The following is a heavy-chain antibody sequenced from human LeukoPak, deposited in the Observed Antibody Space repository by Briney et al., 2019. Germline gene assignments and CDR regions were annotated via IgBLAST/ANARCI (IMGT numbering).Heavy chain of an antibody. D-gene: IGHD2-2*01. J-gene: IGHJ5*02. Sequence: GGSLRLSCAASGFTFNSYAMSGGRQAPGKGLEWVSAISASGGTTYYADSVKGRFTISRDNSENTLFLQMNSLRAEDMAVYYCAKEPREYCSSTSCPNWFDLWGQGTLVTVSS. V-gene: IGHV3-23*01. CDR3: AKEPREYCSSTSCPNWFDL. CDR2: ISASGGTT. CDR1: GFTFNSYA.